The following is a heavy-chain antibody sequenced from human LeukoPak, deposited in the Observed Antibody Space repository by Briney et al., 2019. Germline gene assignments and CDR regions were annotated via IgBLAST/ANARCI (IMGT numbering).Heavy chain of an antibody. CDR2: INHSGST. V-gene: IGHV4-34*01. J-gene: IGHJ4*02. CDR3: ARGGLRFLEWLPPRFDY. Sequence: PSETLSLTCAVYGGSFSGYYWSWIRQPPGEGLEWIGEINHSGSTNYNPSLKSRVTISVDTSKNQFSLKLSSVTAADTAVYYCARGGLRFLEWLPPRFDYWGQGTLVTVSS. CDR1: GGSFSGYY. D-gene: IGHD3-3*01.